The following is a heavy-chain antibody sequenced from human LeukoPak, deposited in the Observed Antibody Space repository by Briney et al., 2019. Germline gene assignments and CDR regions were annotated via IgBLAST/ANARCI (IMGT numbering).Heavy chain of an antibody. CDR3: ARDATLGGTKNSFDP. V-gene: IGHV1-2*02. Sequence: ASVKVSRKTSGYSITGYYMHWVRQAPGQGLEWMGWINGNTGGTNYAQKLQGRVTMTRDTSISTAYMELSGLTFDDTAVYYCARDATLGGTKNSFDPWGQGTLVTVSS. CDR1: GYSITGYY. CDR2: INGNTGGT. J-gene: IGHJ5*02. D-gene: IGHD1-26*01.